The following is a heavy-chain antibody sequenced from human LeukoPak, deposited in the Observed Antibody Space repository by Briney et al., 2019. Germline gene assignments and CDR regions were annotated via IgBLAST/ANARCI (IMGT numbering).Heavy chain of an antibody. J-gene: IGHJ4*02. CDR1: GFTFDDYA. D-gene: IGHD6-19*01. CDR3: AKDIYYGSGWYYFDY. CDR2: ISWNSGSI. Sequence: SQRLSCAASGFTFDDYAMHWVRQAPGKGLEWVSGISWNSGSIGYADSVKGRYTISRDNAKNSLYLQMNSLRAEDTALYYCAKDIYYGSGWYYFDYWGQGTLVTVSS. V-gene: IGHV3-9*01.